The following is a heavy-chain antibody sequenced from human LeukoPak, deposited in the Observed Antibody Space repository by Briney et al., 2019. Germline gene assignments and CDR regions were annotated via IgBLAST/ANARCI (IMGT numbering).Heavy chain of an antibody. CDR3: ARAWDGGNYDY. Sequence: SQTLSLTCTVSGGSISSGSYYWSWIRQPAGKGLEWIGRIYTSGSTNYNPSLKSRVTMSVDTSKNQFSLKLSSVTAADTAVYYCARAWDGGNYDYWGQGTLVTVSS. CDR1: GGSISSGSYY. J-gene: IGHJ4*02. D-gene: IGHD4-23*01. V-gene: IGHV4-61*02. CDR2: IYTSGST.